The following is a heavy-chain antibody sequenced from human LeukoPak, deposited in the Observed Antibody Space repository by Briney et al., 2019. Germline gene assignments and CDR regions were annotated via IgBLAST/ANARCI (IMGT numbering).Heavy chain of an antibody. Sequence: PGGSLRLSCAASGFTFSKYAMSWVRQAPGKGLEWVSGISGSGGGPYYADSVKGRFTISRDNSKNTLYLQMNSLRADDTAVYYCARDRDGTGNDPLDYWGQGTLVIVSS. D-gene: IGHD3-10*01. CDR1: GFTFSKYA. V-gene: IGHV3-23*01. CDR3: ARDRDGTGNDPLDY. J-gene: IGHJ4*02. CDR2: ISGSGGGP.